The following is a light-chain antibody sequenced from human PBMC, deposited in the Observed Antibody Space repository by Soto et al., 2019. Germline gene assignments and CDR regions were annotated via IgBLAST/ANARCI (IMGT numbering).Light chain of an antibody. J-gene: IGKJ5*01. CDR2: EAS. CDR1: QSVSSSY. Sequence: EIVLPQSPGTLSLSPGERATLSCRARQSVSSSYLAWYQQKPGQAPRLLIYEASSRATGIPDRFSGGGSGTNFTLSISKVEPEDFAVYYCQQYGRPPRATFGQGTRLENK. CDR3: QQYGRPPRAT. V-gene: IGKV3-20*01.